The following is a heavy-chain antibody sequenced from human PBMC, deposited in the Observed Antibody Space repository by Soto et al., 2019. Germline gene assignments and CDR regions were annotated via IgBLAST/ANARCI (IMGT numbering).Heavy chain of an antibody. CDR1: GFTFSSYW. J-gene: IGHJ4*02. CDR3: ARGAEPPFGSGNYYPLDS. CDR2: IKEDGSNK. V-gene: IGHV3-7*01. D-gene: IGHD3-10*01. Sequence: GGTLRLSCAASGFTFSSYWMNWVRQAPGKGQEWVANIKEDGSNKNYVDSVKGRLSISRDNAKNLLSLQMSSLRAEDTAVYYCARGAEPPFGSGNYYPLDSWGQGTLVTVSS.